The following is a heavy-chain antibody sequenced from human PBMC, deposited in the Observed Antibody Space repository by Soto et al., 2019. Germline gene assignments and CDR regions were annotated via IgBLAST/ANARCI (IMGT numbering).Heavy chain of an antibody. J-gene: IGHJ6*02. CDR3: ARRAGYDILTGYLPYYYYYGMDV. D-gene: IGHD3-9*01. V-gene: IGHV5-51*01. CDR2: IYPGDSDT. CDR1: GYSFTSYW. Sequence: EVQLVQSGAEVKKPGESLKISCKGSGYSFTSYWIGWVRQMPGKGLEWMGIIYPGDSDTRYSPSFQGQVTISADKSISTAYLQWSSLKASDTAMYYCARRAGYDILTGYLPYYYYYGMDVWGQGTTVTVSS.